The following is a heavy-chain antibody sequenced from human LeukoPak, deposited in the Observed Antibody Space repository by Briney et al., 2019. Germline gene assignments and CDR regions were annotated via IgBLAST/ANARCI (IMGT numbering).Heavy chain of an antibody. D-gene: IGHD4-23*01. CDR1: GGSISSYY. Sequence: SETLSLTCTVSGGSISSYYWSWIRQPPGKGLEWIGYIYYSGSTNYNPSLKSRVTISVDTSKNQFSLKLSSVTAADTAVYYCATSRWGPNWFDPWGQGTLVTVSS. CDR2: IYYSGST. J-gene: IGHJ5*02. V-gene: IGHV4-59*01. CDR3: ATSRWGPNWFDP.